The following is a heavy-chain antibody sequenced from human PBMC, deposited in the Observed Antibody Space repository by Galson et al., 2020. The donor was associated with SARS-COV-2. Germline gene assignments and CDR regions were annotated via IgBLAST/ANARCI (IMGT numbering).Heavy chain of an antibody. J-gene: IGHJ6*03. Sequence: ASVKVSCKASGYTFASYDINWVRQATGQGLEWMGWMNPKSGNTGYAQRFQGRVTITMDTSISTAYLELSSLRSEDTAVYYCARASKHYNLLTGYLXYYYXXXDVWGKGTTVTISS. CDR3: ARASKHYNLLTGYLXYYYXXXDV. D-gene: IGHD3-9*01. CDR1: GYTFASYD. V-gene: IGHV1-8*03. CDR2: MNPKSGNT.